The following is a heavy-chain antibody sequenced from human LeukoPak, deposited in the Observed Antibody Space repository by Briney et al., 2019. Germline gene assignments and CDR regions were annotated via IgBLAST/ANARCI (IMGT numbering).Heavy chain of an antibody. CDR1: GGTFSSYA. D-gene: IGHD3-3*01. CDR3: VSIRFWSGPRYYYYYYGMDV. Sequence: GSSVKVSCKASGGTFSSYAISWVRQAPGQGLEWMGGIIPIFGTANYAQKFQGRVTITADESTSTAYMELSSLRSEDTAVYYCVSIRFWSGPRYYYYYYGMDVWGQGTTVTVSS. CDR2: IIPIFGTA. J-gene: IGHJ6*02. V-gene: IGHV1-69*01.